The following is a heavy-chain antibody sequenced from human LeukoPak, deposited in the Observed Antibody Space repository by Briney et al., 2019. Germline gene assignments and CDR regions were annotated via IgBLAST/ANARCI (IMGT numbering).Heavy chain of an antibody. D-gene: IGHD1-26*01. J-gene: IGHJ4*02. CDR2: ISSSSSTI. V-gene: IGHV3-48*01. Sequence: PGRSLRLSCAASGFTFSVYAMHWVRQAPGKGLEWVSYISSSSSTIYYADSVKGRFTISRDNAKNSLYLQMNSLRAEDTAVYYCAKVMGATTGEAPDYWGQGTLVTVSS. CDR3: AKVMGATTGEAPDY. CDR1: GFTFSVYA.